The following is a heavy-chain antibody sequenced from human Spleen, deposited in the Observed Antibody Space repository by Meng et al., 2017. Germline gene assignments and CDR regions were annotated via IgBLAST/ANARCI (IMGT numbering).Heavy chain of an antibody. V-gene: IGHV7-4-1*02. CDR1: GYSFTAYA. CDR3: ARHRSSSWSDY. Sequence: QVQLWQSGSELKKPGASVKVSCKASGYSFTAYAMAWVRQVPGQGLEWMGWINTYNGNPTYAQDFTGRFVFSLDTSVSTAYLQISGLKAEDTAVYYCARHRSSSWSDYWGQGTLVTVSS. D-gene: IGHD6-13*01. J-gene: IGHJ4*02. CDR2: INTYNGNP.